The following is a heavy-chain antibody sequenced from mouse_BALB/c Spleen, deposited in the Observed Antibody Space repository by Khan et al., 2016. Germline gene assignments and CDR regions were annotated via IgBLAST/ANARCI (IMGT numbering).Heavy chain of an antibody. CDR3: ARDGYYVDAMDY. V-gene: IGHV7-3*02. CDR2: IRNKAYGYTT. D-gene: IGHD2-3*01. Sequence: EVELVESGGGLVQPGGSLRLSCATSGFTFTDYYMSWVRQPLGKALEWLGFIRNKAYGYTTEYSASVKGRFTISRDNSQSIVYLQMNTLRAEDSATYYCARDGYYVDAMDYSGQGTSVTVSS. CDR1: GFTFTDYY. J-gene: IGHJ4*01.